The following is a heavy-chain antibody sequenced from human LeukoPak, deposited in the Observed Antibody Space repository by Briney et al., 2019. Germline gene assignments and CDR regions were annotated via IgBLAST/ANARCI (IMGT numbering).Heavy chain of an antibody. CDR1: GVSINNYY. Sequence: SETLSLTCTVSGVSINNYYWSWIRQPPGKGLEWIGYLYYSGRTNYNPSLKSRVTISVDTSKNQFSLKLSSVTAADTAVYYCARHAPHVLYSSSWYGWIDYWGQGTLVTVSS. D-gene: IGHD6-13*01. J-gene: IGHJ4*02. V-gene: IGHV4-59*08. CDR3: ARHAPHVLYSSSWYGWIDY. CDR2: LYYSGRT.